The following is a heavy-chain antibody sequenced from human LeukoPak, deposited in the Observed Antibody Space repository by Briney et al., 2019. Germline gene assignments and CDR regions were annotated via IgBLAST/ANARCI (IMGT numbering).Heavy chain of an antibody. CDR3: VRGWPNFDY. V-gene: IGHV6-1*01. D-gene: IGHD6-19*01. J-gene: IGHJ4*02. Sequence: SQTLSLTCAISGDSVSSNSASWNWFRQSPSRGLEWLGRTYYRSRWYNDYALSVKSRITINPDTSKNQFSLQLNSVTPKDTAVYYCVRGWPNFDYWGQGTLVTVSS. CDR1: GDSVSSNSAS. CDR2: TYYRSRWYN.